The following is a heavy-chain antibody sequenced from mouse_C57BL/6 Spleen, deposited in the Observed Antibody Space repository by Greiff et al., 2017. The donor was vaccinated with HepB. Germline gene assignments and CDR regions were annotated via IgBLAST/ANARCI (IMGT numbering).Heavy chain of an antibody. J-gene: IGHJ1*03. D-gene: IGHD1-1*01. CDR2: IDPEDGDT. CDR1: GFNIKDYY. V-gene: IGHV14-1*01. CDR3: TPLYYYGSRYFDV. Sequence: EVQLQQSGAELVRPGASVKLSCTASGFNIKDYYMHWVKQRPEQGLEWIGRIDPEDGDTEYAPKFQGKATMTADTSSNTAYLHLSSLTSEDTAVYYCTPLYYYGSRYFDVWGTGTTVTVSS.